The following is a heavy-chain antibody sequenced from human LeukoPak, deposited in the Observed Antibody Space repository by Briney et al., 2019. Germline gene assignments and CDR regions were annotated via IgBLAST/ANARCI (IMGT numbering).Heavy chain of an antibody. V-gene: IGHV4-34*01. CDR1: GGSFSGYY. Sequence: PSQTLSLTCAVYGGSFSGYYWSWSCERPGKGRWWSGEINLSGSTNYNPSLKRRVTISVDTSKNQFSLKLSSVTAADTAVYYCARGPSYCSGGSCLSFYYYYYMDVWGKGTTVTVSS. CDR3: ARGPSYCSGGSCLSFYYYYYMDV. J-gene: IGHJ6*03. CDR2: INLSGST. D-gene: IGHD2-15*01.